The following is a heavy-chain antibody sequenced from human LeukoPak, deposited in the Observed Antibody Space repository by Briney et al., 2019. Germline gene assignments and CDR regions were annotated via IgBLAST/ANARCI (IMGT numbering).Heavy chain of an antibody. J-gene: IGHJ6*03. CDR1: GYSFTSYW. CDR3: ASTGNWNYNYYYYMDV. V-gene: IGHV5-51*01. CDR2: IYPGDSDT. D-gene: IGHD1-20*01. Sequence: GESLKISCKGSGYSFTSYWIGWVRQMPGKGLEWMGIIYPGDSDTRYRPSFQGQVTISADKSISTAYLQWSSLKASDTAMYYCASTGNWNYNYYYYMDVWGKGTTVTVSS.